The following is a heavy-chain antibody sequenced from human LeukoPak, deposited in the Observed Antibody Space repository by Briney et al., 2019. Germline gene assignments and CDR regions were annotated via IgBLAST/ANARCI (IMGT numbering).Heavy chain of an antibody. Sequence: GGSLRLSCAASGVTVSSNYMSWGRQAPGKGLEWDSVIYSGCSTYYADSVKGRSSISRDNSKHTLYLQMNSLRAEDTAVYYCARTMPSSGWPHYMDVWGKGTTVTVSS. CDR3: ARTMPSSGWPHYMDV. J-gene: IGHJ6*03. D-gene: IGHD6-19*01. CDR1: GVTVSSNY. CDR2: IYSGCST. V-gene: IGHV3-53*01.